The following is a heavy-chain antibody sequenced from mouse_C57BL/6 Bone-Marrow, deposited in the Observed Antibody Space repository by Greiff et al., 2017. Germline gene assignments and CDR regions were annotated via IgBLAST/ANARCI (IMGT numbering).Heavy chain of an antibody. CDR2: ISDGGSYT. J-gene: IGHJ1*03. Sequence: EVQGVESGGGLVKPGGSLKLSCAASGFTFSSYAMSWVRQTPEKRLEWVATISDGGSYTYYPDNVKGRFTISRDNAKNNLYLQMSPLKSEDTAMYYCARDRSLQRPYFDVWGTGTTVTVSS. CDR1: GFTFSSYA. V-gene: IGHV5-4*01. CDR3: ARDRSLQRPYFDV. D-gene: IGHD6-5*01.